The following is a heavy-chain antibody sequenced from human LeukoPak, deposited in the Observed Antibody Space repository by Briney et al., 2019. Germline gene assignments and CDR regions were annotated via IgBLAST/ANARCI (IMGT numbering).Heavy chain of an antibody. Sequence: GGSLRLSCTVSGFIVSINSMSWVRQAPGKGLEWVSYISSSGSTIYYADSVKGRFTISRDNAKNSLYLQMNNLRAEDTAVYYCAELGITMIGGVWGKGTTVTISS. J-gene: IGHJ6*04. CDR2: ISSSGSTI. CDR3: AELGITMIGGV. D-gene: IGHD3-10*02. CDR1: GFIVSINS. V-gene: IGHV3-11*04.